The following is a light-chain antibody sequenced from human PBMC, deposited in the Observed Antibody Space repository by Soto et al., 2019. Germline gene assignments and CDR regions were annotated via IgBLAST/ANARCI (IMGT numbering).Light chain of an antibody. CDR1: SSDVGTYNY. CDR3: CSYAGSYTWV. J-gene: IGLJ3*02. CDR2: GVT. V-gene: IGLV2-11*01. Sequence: QSALTQPASVSGSPGQSITISCTGTSSDVGTYNYVSWYQQHPGKAPKLIIYGVTNRPSGVPDRFSGSKSGNTASLTISGLQAEDEADYYCCSYAGSYTWVFGGGTKLTVL.